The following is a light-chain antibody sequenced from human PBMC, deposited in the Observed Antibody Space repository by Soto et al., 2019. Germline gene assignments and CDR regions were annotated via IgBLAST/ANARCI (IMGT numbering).Light chain of an antibody. Sequence: DIQMTQSPSSLSASVGERATLTCRASQSISSYLNWYQQKPGKAPKLLIYAASSLQTGVPSRFSGSGSGTDFTLTISSLQPEDFAIYYCQQSYSTPPYTFGQGTKLEIK. J-gene: IGKJ2*01. V-gene: IGKV1-39*01. CDR3: QQSYSTPPYT. CDR1: QSISSY. CDR2: AAS.